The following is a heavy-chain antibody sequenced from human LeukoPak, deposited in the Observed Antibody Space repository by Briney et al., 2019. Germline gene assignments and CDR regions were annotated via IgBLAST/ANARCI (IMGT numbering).Heavy chain of an antibody. D-gene: IGHD3-16*02. CDR3: ARERYDYVWGSYRYFDY. J-gene: IGHJ4*02. CDR1: GGSLSSSSYY. Sequence: SETLSLTCTVSGGSLSSSSYYWGWIRQPPGKGLEWIGSIYYSGSTYYNPSLKSRVTISVDTSKNQFSLKLSSVTAADTAVYYCARERYDYVWGSYRYFDYWGQGTLVTVSS. V-gene: IGHV4-39*07. CDR2: IYYSGST.